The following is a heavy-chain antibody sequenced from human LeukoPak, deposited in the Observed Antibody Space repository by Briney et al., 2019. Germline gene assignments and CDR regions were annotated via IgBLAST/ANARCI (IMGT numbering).Heavy chain of an antibody. CDR2: IRSSGKTM. CDR3: ARGKDGYKRGYPLGFDY. CDR1: GFIFSDYY. Sequence: GGSLRLSCAASGFIFSDYYMTWIRQAPGKGLEWVSDIRSSGKTMSYADSVKGRFTISRDNAKNSLYLQMNSLRAEDTAVYYCARGKDGYKRGYPLGFDYWGQGALVTVSS. D-gene: IGHD5-24*01. J-gene: IGHJ4*02. V-gene: IGHV3-11*01.